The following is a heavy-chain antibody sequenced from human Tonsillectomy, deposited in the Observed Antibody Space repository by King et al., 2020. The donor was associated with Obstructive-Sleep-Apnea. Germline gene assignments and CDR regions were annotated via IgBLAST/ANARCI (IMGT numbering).Heavy chain of an antibody. D-gene: IGHD6-19*01. Sequence: VQLVESGAEVKKPGASVKVSCKASGYTFTSYDINWVRQATGQGLEWMGWMNPNSGNTGYAQKFQGRVTMTRNTSISTAYMELSSLRSEDTAVYYCASFSVNAQSIAEAGTGGYWGQGTLVTVSS. CDR3: ASFSVNAQSIAEAGTGGY. CDR1: GYTFTSYD. CDR2: MNPNSGNT. J-gene: IGHJ4*02. V-gene: IGHV1-8*01.